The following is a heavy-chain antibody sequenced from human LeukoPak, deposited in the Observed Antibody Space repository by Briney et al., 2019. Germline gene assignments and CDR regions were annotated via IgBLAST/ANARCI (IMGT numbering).Heavy chain of an antibody. D-gene: IGHD3/OR15-3a*01. CDR2: INHSGST. CDR3: ARGPEGDWSPAYYYYYMDV. J-gene: IGHJ6*03. Sequence: SETLSLTCAVYGGSFSGYYWSWIRQPPGKGLEWIGEINHSGSTNYNLSLKSRVTISVDTSKNQFSLKLSSVTAADTAVYYCARGPEGDWSPAYYYYYMDVWGKGTTVTVSS. V-gene: IGHV4-34*01. CDR1: GGSFSGYY.